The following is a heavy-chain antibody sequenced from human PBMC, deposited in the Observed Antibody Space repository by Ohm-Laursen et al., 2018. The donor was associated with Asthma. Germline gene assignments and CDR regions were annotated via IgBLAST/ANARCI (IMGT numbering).Heavy chain of an antibody. CDR1: GYTFSGYS. CDR2: IRSASTFI. Sequence: GSLRLSCAASGYTFSGYSIHWVRQFPGKGLEWVASIRSASTFIYYADSVRGRFTTSRDNAKNSVYLQMNSLRAEDTALYYCARIGPEWELPGREYSLHHWGQGTQVTVSS. J-gene: IGHJ1*01. V-gene: IGHV3-21*01. D-gene: IGHD1-26*01. CDR3: ARIGPEWELPGREYSLHH.